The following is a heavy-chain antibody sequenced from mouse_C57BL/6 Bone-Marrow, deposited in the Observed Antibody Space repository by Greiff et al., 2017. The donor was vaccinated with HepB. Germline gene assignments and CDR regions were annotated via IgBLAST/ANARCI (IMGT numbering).Heavy chain of an antibody. D-gene: IGHD1-1*01. Sequence: EVKLVESGEGLVKPGGSLKLSCAASGFTFSSYAMSWVRQTPEKRLEWVAYISSGGDYIYYADTVKGRFTISRNNARNTLYLQMSSLKSEDTAMYYCTRNPLYYYGSSSWYFDVWGTGTTVTVSS. J-gene: IGHJ1*03. V-gene: IGHV5-9-1*02. CDR3: TRNPLYYYGSSSWYFDV. CDR1: GFTFSSYA. CDR2: ISSGGDYI.